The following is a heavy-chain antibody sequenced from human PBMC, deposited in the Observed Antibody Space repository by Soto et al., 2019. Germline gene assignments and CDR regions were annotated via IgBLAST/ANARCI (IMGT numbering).Heavy chain of an antibody. CDR3: ARGHFVVVTAMDRNWFDP. CDR2: IYPGDSDT. J-gene: IGHJ5*02. V-gene: IGHV5-51*01. Sequence: GESLKISCKTSGYSFTSYWIGWVRQMPGKGLEWMGIIYPGDSDTRYSPSFQGQVTISADKSISTACLQWSSLKASDTAMYYCARGHFVVVTAMDRNWFDPWGQGTLVTFSS. CDR1: GYSFTSYW. D-gene: IGHD2-21*02.